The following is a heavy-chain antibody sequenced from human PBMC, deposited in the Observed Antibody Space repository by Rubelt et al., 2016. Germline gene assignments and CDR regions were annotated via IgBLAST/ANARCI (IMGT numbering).Heavy chain of an antibody. CDR1: SGSVSSADHY. CDR3: ARVERAGLLWDV. CDR2: LFSGST. V-gene: IGHV4-39*01. J-gene: IGHJ6*02. D-gene: IGHD3-10*01. Sequence: QLQLQESGPELVKPSETLSLTCTVSSGSVSSADHYWGWIRQPPGKGLEWIGSLFSGSTYYNPSLKSRVTISIDTSKNQFPRRLGSVTAAELAVYFCARVERAGLLWDVWGQGTAVTVSS.